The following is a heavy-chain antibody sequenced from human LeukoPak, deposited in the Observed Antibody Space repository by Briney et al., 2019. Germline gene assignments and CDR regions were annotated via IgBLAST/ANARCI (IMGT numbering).Heavy chain of an antibody. D-gene: IGHD3-10*01. CDR3: ARGVRGVIPYYYYYMDV. CDR2: IYHSGST. J-gene: IGHJ6*03. CDR1: GYSISSGYY. Sequence: SETLSLTCTVSGYSISSGYYWGWIRQPPGKGLEWIGSIYHSGSTYYNPSLKSRVTISVDTSKNQFSLKLSSVTAADTAVYYCARGVRGVIPYYYYYMDVWGKGTTVTVSS. V-gene: IGHV4-38-2*02.